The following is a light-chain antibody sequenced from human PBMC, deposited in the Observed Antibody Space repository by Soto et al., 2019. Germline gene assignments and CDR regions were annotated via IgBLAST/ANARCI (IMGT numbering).Light chain of an antibody. J-gene: IGKJ5*01. Sequence: EVLLTQSPAALSVSPGETATISCRASHSVVDNLAWYQQRPGQAPRLLIYHATSRATGVPARFSGSGTGTEFTLTIRSLQSEDFAVYYCQQYDVWPPITFGQGTRLEIK. CDR3: QQYDVWPPIT. CDR1: HSVVDN. CDR2: HAT. V-gene: IGKV3-15*01.